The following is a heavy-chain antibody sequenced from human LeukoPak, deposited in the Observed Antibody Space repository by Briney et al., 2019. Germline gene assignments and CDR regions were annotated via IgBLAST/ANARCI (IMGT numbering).Heavy chain of an antibody. CDR1: GFTFRDYW. V-gene: IGHV3-7*01. CDR2: IKKDGSEK. CDR3: ARGHYGMDV. J-gene: IGHJ6*02. Sequence: GGSLRLSCAASGFTFRDYWMTWVRQAPGKGREWVANIKKDGSEKYYVDSVKGRFTISRDNAKNSLYLQMNSLRAEDTAVYYCARGHYGMDVWGQGTTVTVSS.